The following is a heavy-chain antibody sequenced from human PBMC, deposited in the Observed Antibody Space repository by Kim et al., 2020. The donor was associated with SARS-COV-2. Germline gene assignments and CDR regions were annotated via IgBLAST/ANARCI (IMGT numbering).Heavy chain of an antibody. V-gene: IGHV3-23*01. Sequence: GGSLRLSCGVSGFTFSSYDMSWVRQAPGKGLEWVSAVRRDGTNDYTDSLKDRFTISRDNAKNTLYVEMNTLRPDDTAVYYCARHRVTGFWYFDLWGRGTLVTVSS. CDR1: GFTFSSYD. CDR2: VRRDGTN. J-gene: IGHJ2*01. D-gene: IGHD2-8*02. CDR3: ARHRVTGFWYFDL.